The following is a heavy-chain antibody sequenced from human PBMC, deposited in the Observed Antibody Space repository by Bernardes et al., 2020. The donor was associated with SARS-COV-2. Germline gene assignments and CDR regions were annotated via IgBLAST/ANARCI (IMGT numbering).Heavy chain of an antibody. CDR3: ARFNDGLSS. V-gene: IGHV1-3*01. Sequence: ASVKVSCKASGYTFTSYTIHWVRQAPGQSLEWMGWVSGGGGNTRYSPRFQGRVTITRDTSASTAHMELSSLTSEDTAVYYCARFNDGLSSWGQGTLVTVSS. CDR2: VSGGGGNT. J-gene: IGHJ5*02. CDR1: GYTFTSYT. D-gene: IGHD3-10*01.